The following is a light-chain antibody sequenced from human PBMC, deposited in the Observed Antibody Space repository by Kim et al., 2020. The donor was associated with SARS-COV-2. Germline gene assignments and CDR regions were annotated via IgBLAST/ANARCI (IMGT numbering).Light chain of an antibody. Sequence: VGDRVTITCRASENIGSWLAWYQQKPGKAPSLLIYSTSTLHSGVPSRFSGSGSGTDFTLTVSSLQPEDSAVYYCQQLNGFPLTFGGGTKVDIK. J-gene: IGKJ4*01. CDR3: QQLNGFPLT. V-gene: IGKV1-12*01. CDR1: ENIGSW. CDR2: STS.